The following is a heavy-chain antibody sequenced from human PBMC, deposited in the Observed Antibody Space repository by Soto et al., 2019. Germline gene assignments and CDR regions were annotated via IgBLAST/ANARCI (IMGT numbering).Heavy chain of an antibody. CDR3: AKTPPRTTATAYYFDY. J-gene: IGHJ4*02. Sequence: QVQLVQSGAEVKKPGSSVKISCKASGDTFSSSYAISWVRQAPVQGLEWMGGIIPILATANYAQKFQGRVTITADEYTNPAYMELSSLRSDDTALYYCAKTPPRTTATAYYFDYWGPGTLVTVSS. CDR2: IIPILATA. CDR1: GDTFSSSYA. V-gene: IGHV1-69*11. D-gene: IGHD4-17*01.